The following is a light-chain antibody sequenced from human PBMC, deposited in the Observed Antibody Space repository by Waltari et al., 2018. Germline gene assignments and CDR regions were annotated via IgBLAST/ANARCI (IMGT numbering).Light chain of an antibody. CDR3: QQLNSYPYT. J-gene: IGKJ2*01. CDR2: TAS. Sequence: DIQLTQSPSFLSASVGDRVTITCRASQGISSYLAWYQQNPGRAPKLLIYTASTLQRGVPSRFSGSGSVTEFTLTISSLQPEDFATYYCQQLNSYPYTFGQGTKLEIK. CDR1: QGISSY. V-gene: IGKV1-9*01.